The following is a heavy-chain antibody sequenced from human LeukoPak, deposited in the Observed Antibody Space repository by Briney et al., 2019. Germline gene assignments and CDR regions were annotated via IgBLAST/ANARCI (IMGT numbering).Heavy chain of an antibody. D-gene: IGHD3-3*01. Sequence: SQTLSLTCTVSGGSISSGGSYWSWTRQPPGKGLEWIGYIYYSGSTYYNPSLESRVTISIDTSKNQFSLKLSSVTAADTAVYYCASLRFLEWLLYDYWGQGTLVTVSS. CDR1: GGSISSGGSY. CDR2: IYYSGST. V-gene: IGHV4-31*03. J-gene: IGHJ4*02. CDR3: ASLRFLEWLLYDY.